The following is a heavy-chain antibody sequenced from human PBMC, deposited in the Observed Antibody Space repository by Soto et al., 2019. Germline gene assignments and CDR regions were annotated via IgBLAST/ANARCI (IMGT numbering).Heavy chain of an antibody. CDR3: AREVLSDSAY. CDR2: IISSSSYI. CDR1: GFTFSSHS. J-gene: IGHJ4*02. Sequence: PWGSLRLSFAASGFTFSSHSMNWVRQSPGKALEWVSSIISSSSYIYSADSVKGRFTISRPNAKNSLYLQRHSRRGEAKAVYYCAREVLSDSAYWGQGTLVTVSS. V-gene: IGHV3-21*01. D-gene: IGHD3-22*01.